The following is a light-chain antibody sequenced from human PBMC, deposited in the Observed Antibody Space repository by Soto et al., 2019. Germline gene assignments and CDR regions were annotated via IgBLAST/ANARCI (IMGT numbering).Light chain of an antibody. CDR1: QSVSSN. V-gene: IGKV3-15*01. CDR3: QQYNNWPPLT. Sequence: EIVMTQSPATLSVSPGERATLSCRASQSVSSNLAWYQQKPGQAPRLLIYGASTRATGIPARFSGSGSVTVFTLTISSLQSEDFAVYYCQQYNNWPPLTVGGGTKVEIK. J-gene: IGKJ4*01. CDR2: GAS.